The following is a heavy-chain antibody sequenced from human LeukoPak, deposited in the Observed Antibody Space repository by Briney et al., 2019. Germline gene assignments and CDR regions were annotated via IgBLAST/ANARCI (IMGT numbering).Heavy chain of an antibody. J-gene: IGHJ4*02. CDR3: ARGASTRDFDY. CDR2: IYQSGST. D-gene: IGHD1-26*01. CDR1: AGSISSYY. Sequence: SETLSLTCTVSAGSISSYYWSWIRQPPGKGLEWIGYIYQSGSTSYNPSLKSRVTISVDTSKNLFSLQLSCVTAADTAMYYCARGASTRDFDYWGQGTLVTVSS. V-gene: IGHV4-59*01.